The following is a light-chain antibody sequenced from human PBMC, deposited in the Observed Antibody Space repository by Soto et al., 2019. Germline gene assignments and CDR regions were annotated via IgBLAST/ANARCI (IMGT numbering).Light chain of an antibody. CDR1: QDINDY. Sequence: ESHITHSPSSLSSSLGDRVTITCQASQDINDYSNWYQQKPGKAPRLLIYGASFLEVGVPSRFSGSGSGTHFTLTISSLQPEDIATYYCQQYDNLLTWTFGQGTKVDIK. CDR2: GAS. J-gene: IGKJ1*01. CDR3: QQYDNLLTWT. V-gene: IGKV1-33*01.